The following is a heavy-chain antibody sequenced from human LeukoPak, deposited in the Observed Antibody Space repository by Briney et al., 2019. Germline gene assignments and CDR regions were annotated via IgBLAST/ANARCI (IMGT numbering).Heavy chain of an antibody. CDR2: ISAYNGNT. D-gene: IGHD1-26*01. CDR1: GYTFTGYY. J-gene: IGHJ4*02. Sequence: ASVKVSCKASGYTFTGYYMHWVRQAPGQGLEWMGWISAYNGNTNYAQKLQGRVTMTTDTSTSTAYMELRSLRSDDTAVYYCARSGEWELSFDYWGQGTLVTVSS. CDR3: ARSGEWELSFDY. V-gene: IGHV1-18*04.